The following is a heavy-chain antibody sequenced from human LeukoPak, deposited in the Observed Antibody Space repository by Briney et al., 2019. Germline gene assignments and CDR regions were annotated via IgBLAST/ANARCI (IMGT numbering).Heavy chain of an antibody. CDR2: INWNGGST. J-gene: IGHJ4*02. CDR1: GFTFDDYD. D-gene: IGHD5-18*01. CDR3: ARDPAPHSAHLPHFDY. V-gene: IGHV3-20*04. Sequence: GGSLRLSCAASGFTFDDYDMSWVRQAPGKGLEWVSGINWNGGSTGYADSVKGRFTISRDNAKNSLFLQMSSLRADDTAVYYCARDPAPHSAHLPHFDYWGQGILVTVSS.